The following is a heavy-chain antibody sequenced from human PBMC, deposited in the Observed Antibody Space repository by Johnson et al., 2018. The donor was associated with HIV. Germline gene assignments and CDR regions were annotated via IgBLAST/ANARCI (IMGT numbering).Heavy chain of an antibody. CDR1: GFTFRSYA. J-gene: IGHJ3*01. V-gene: IGHV3-30*04. CDR3: YCTDHVGAGSESKGTFDA. Sequence: QVQLVESGGGVMQPGKSLRLSCEASGFTFRSYAMHWVRQAPGKGLEWVTVISYDGGLKYYADSVKGRFTISRDKSKNTLYLQMTSLRQDDTAVYWCYCTDHVGAGSESKGTFDAWGQGTLVTVSS. D-gene: IGHD3-10*01. CDR2: ISYDGGLK.